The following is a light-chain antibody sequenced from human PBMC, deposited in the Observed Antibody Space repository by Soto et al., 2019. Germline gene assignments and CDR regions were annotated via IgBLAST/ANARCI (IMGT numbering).Light chain of an antibody. CDR2: GAS. CDR3: RQYGSSPT. J-gene: IGKJ1*01. V-gene: IGKV3-20*01. CDR1: QSVSSSY. Sequence: EIVLTQSPGTLSLSPEERATLSCRASQSVSSSYLAWYQQKPGQAPRHLIYGASSKATGIPDRFSGSGSGTDFTLTISRLEPEDFAVYYCRQYGSSPTFGQGTKVEIK.